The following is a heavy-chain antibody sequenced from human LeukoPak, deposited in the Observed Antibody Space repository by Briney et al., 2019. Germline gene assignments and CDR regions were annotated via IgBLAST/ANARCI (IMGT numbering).Heavy chain of an antibody. CDR1: GYTFTGYY. CDR2: INPNSGGT. D-gene: IGHD3-22*01. Sequence: ASVKVSCKASGYTFTGYYMHWVRQAPGQGLEWMGRINPNSGGTNYAQKFQGRVTMTRDTSISTAYMELSRLRSDDTAVYYCARWGNYYDSSGKPIDYWGQGTLVTVSP. CDR3: ARWGNYYDSSGKPIDY. J-gene: IGHJ4*02. V-gene: IGHV1-2*06.